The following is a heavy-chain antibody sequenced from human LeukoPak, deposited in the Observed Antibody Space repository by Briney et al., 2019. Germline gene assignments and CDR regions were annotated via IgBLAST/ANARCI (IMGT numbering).Heavy chain of an antibody. V-gene: IGHV1-2*02. CDR1: GYTFTGYY. CDR2: INPNSGGT. Sequence: GASVKVSCKASGYTFTGYYMHWVRQAPGQGLEWMGWINPNSGGTNYAQKFQGRVTMTRDTSISTAYMELSRLRSDDTAVYYCARGLGSGYEEGYYYGMDVWGQGTTVTVSS. CDR3: ARGLGSGYEEGYYYGMDV. D-gene: IGHD5-12*01. J-gene: IGHJ6*02.